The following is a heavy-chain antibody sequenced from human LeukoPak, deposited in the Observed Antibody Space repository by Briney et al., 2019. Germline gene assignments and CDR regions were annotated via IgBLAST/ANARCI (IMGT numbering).Heavy chain of an antibody. CDR3: ARGLGGSGSSPTTNLDY. J-gene: IGHJ4*02. D-gene: IGHD3-10*01. CDR2: INHSGST. Sequence: PSETLSLTCAVYGGSFSGYYWSWIRQPPGKGLEWIGEINHSGSTNYNPSLKSRVTISVDTSKNQFSLKLSSVTAADTAVYYCARGLGGSGSSPTTNLDYWGQGTLVTVSS. CDR1: GGSFSGYY. V-gene: IGHV4-34*01.